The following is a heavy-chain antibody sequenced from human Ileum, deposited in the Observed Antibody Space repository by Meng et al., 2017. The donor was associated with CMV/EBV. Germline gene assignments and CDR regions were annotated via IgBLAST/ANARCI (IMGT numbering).Heavy chain of an antibody. V-gene: IGHV4-39*07. CDR3: ARNVGFYSSQIAY. J-gene: IGHJ4*02. CDR1: CGSTTSSTYY. CDR2: VYYSGTT. D-gene: IGHD3-3*01. Sequence: QLQLQESGPGLGKPSEPLSLTCTASCGSTTSSTYYWGWIRQPPGKGLEWIGSVYYSGTTYYNPSLKSRVNMSIDTSKNRFSLKLSSATAADTAVYYCARNVGFYSSQIAYWGQGALVTVSS.